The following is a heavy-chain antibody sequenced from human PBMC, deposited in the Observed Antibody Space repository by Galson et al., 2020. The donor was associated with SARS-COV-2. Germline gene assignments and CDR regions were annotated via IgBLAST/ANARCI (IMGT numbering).Heavy chain of an antibody. CDR2: TKQDGSEQ. Sequence: GGSLRLSCAASGFTFSGYWMPWVRQAPGKGLEWVATTKQDGSEQYYVDSVKGRFAISKDNARSSLHLQMNTLRAEDTAVYYCARVRAKFDSSGYYHFDYWGQGTPVTVST. CDR3: ARVRAKFDSSGYYHFDY. J-gene: IGHJ4*02. CDR1: GFTFSGYW. V-gene: IGHV3-7*05. D-gene: IGHD3-22*01.